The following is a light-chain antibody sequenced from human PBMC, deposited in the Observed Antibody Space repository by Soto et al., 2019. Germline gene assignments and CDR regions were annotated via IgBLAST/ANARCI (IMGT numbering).Light chain of an antibody. CDR3: QQYDTYTGA. J-gene: IGKJ1*01. V-gene: IGKV1-5*03. CDR1: QSISIW. Sequence: DLQMTQSPSTLSASVGDRVTITCRASQSISIWLAWYQQKPGKAPKLLMYKASILQSGVPSRFSGSGSGTEFTLTISSLQPDDFATYYCQQYDTYTGAFGQGTKVEIK. CDR2: KAS.